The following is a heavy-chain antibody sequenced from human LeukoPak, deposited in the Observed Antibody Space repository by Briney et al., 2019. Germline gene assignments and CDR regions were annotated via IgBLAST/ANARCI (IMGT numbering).Heavy chain of an antibody. V-gene: IGHV4-39*01. CDR3: ARHPIVGATRPLYYFDY. CDR1: GDSISTSRYS. CDR2: IYYSGST. Sequence: TSETLSLTCTVSGDSISTSRYSWGWIRQPPGKGLQWIGNIYYSGSTYYNPSLTSRVTISVDPSTNRFSLQLTSVTAADTAVYYCARHPIVGATRPLYYFDYWGQGNLVTVSS. D-gene: IGHD1-26*01. J-gene: IGHJ4*02.